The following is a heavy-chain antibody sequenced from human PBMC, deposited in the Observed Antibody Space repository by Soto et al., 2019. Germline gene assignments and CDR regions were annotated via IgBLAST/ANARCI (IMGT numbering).Heavy chain of an antibody. CDR2: IVVGSGNT. J-gene: IGHJ6*04. CDR1: RFTFTSSA. D-gene: IGHD3-3*01. CDR3: AAAPYYDFWSGSPPMDV. V-gene: IGHV1-58*02. Sequence: ASVKVSCKASRFTFTSSAMQWVRQARGQRLEWIGWIVVGSGNTNYAQKFQERVTITRDMSTSTAYMELSSLRSEDTAVYYCAAAPYYDFWSGSPPMDVWGKGTTVTVSS.